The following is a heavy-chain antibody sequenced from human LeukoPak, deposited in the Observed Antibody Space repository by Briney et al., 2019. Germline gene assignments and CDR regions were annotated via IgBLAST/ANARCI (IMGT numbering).Heavy chain of an antibody. CDR1: GDTLRRNW. Sequence: GESLKISCKFSGDTLRRNWIAWVRQMPGKGLEWMGVIHLDDSDARYSPSFQGQVTLSVDKSTSTANLQWASLKASDTGIYYCARRMPRTLTWDALDLWGQGTMVTVSS. V-gene: IGHV5-51*01. CDR2: IHLDDSDA. D-gene: IGHD2-2*01. J-gene: IGHJ3*01. CDR3: ARRMPRTLTWDALDL.